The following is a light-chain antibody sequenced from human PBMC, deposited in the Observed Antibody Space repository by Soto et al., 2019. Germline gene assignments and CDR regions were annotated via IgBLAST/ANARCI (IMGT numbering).Light chain of an antibody. V-gene: IGKV3-15*01. CDR2: GAS. J-gene: IGKJ1*01. CDR3: QQYKNWAWT. Sequence: EIVMTQSPATLSVSPGERATLSCRASQSVSSNLAWYQQKPGQAPRLLIYGASTRATGIPARFSGSGSGTGFHPTLNRLQSENFAVYYCQQYKNWAWTFGQGTKVEIK. CDR1: QSVSSN.